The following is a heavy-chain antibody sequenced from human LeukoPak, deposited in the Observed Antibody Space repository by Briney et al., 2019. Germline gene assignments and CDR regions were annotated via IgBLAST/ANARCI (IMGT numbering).Heavy chain of an antibody. D-gene: IGHD4-17*01. CDR1: GGTFSSYA. CDR2: IIPILGIV. CDR3: ARGTTVTSRAYFDY. J-gene: IGHJ4*02. Sequence: EASVKVSCKASGGTFSSYAISWVRQAPGQGLAWMGRIIPILGIVNYAQKFQGRVTITADKSTSTAYMELSSLRSEDTAVYYCARGTTVTSRAYFDYWGQGTLVTVSS. V-gene: IGHV1-69*04.